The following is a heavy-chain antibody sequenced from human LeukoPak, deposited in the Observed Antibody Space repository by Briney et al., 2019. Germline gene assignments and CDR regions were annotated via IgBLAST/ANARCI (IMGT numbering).Heavy chain of an antibody. D-gene: IGHD6-19*01. CDR2: ISSSSSYI. CDR3: ARVSVAGLDY. CDR1: GFTFSSYS. V-gene: IGHV3-21*01. Sequence: GGSLRLSCAASGFTFSSYSMNWVRQAPGKGLEWVSSISSSSSYIYYADSVKGRFTISRDNARNSLYLQMNSLRAEDTAVYYCARVSVAGLDYWGQGTLVTVSS. J-gene: IGHJ4*02.